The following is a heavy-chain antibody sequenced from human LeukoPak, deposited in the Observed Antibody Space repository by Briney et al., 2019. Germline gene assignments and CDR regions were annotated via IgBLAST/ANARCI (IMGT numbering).Heavy chain of an antibody. CDR3: ARDSPLLTV. D-gene: IGHD3-9*01. V-gene: IGHV3-23*01. CDR1: GFTFSSYW. CDR2: IGDDVVST. J-gene: IGHJ4*02. Sequence: GRSLRPSCAASGFTFSSYWMHWVSQAPGKGLEWVSAIGDDVVSTYYAESVKGRFTISRDNTKNTLYLQMNSLRAEDTATYYCARDSPLLTVWGQGTLVTVSS.